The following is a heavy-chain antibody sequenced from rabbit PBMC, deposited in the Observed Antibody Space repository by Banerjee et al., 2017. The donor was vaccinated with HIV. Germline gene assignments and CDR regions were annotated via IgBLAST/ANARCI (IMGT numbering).Heavy chain of an antibody. Sequence: QSLEESGGDLVKPGASLTLTCTASGFSFSSTYYMCWVRQAPGKGLEWIACIYTGDGNTYYASWAKGRFTISKTSSTTVTLQMTSLTAADTATYFCARVDPGHGYYNLWGPGTLVTVS. CDR1: GFSFSSTYY. J-gene: IGHJ4*01. CDR2: IYTGDGNT. CDR3: ARVDPGHGYYNL. D-gene: IGHD1-1*01. V-gene: IGHV1S40*01.